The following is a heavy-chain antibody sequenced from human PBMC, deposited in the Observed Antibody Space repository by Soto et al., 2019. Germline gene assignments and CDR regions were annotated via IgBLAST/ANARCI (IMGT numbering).Heavy chain of an antibody. CDR3: AGGGYGMDV. V-gene: IGHV3-30-3*01. J-gene: IGHJ6*02. CDR2: ISYDGSNK. CDR1: GFTFSSYA. D-gene: IGHD3-10*01. Sequence: VGSLRLSCAASGFTFSSYAMHWVRQAPGKGLEWVAVISYDGSNKYYADSVKGRFTISRDNSKNTLYLQMNSPRAEDTAVYYCAGGGYGMDVWGQGTTVTVSS.